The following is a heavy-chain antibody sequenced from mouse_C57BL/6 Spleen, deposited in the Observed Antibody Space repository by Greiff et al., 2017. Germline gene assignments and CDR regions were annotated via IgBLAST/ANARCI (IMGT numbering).Heavy chain of an antibody. CDR1: GYTFTSYW. V-gene: IGHV1-69*01. CDR3: ARRDYGSSYGAMDY. Sequence: QVQLQQPGAELVMPGASVKLSCKASGYTFTSYWMHWVKQRPGQGLEWIGEIDPSDSYTNYNQKFKGKSTLTVDKSSSTAYMQLSSLTSEDSAVYYCARRDYGSSYGAMDYWGQGTLVTVSA. J-gene: IGHJ3*01. D-gene: IGHD1-1*01. CDR2: IDPSDSYT.